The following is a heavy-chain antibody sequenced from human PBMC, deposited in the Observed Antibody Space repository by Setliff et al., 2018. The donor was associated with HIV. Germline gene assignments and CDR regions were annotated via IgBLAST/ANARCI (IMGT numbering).Heavy chain of an antibody. J-gene: IGHJ4*02. V-gene: IGHV4-39*07. CDR1: GGSIGSSNYY. CDR2: IYYNGNT. D-gene: IGHD3-10*01. Sequence: SETLSLTCTVSGGSIGSSNYYWGWIRQPPGKGLEWIGSIYYNGNTYYNPSLKSRVTISGDTSQNQFSLEVTSVTAADTAVYYCARTYYYGSGSYYSQGYYLDYWGQGTLVTVSS. CDR3: ARTYYYGSGSYYSQGYYLDY.